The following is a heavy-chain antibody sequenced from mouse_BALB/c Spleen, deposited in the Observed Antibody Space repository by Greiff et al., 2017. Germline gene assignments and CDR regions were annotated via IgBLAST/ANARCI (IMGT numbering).Heavy chain of an antibody. Sequence: ESGPGLVKPSQSLSLTCSVTGYSITSGYYWNWIRQFPGNKLEWMGYISYDGSNNYNPSLKNRISITRDTSKNQFFLKLNSVTTEDTATYYCAREGTLSGSWGQGTLVTVSA. J-gene: IGHJ3*01. CDR3: AREGTLSGS. CDR2: ISYDGSN. V-gene: IGHV3-6*02. D-gene: IGHD3-3*01. CDR1: GYSITSGYY.